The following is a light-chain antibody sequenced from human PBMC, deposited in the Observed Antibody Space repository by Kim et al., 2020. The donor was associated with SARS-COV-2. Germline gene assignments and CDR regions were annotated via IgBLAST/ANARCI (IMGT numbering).Light chain of an antibody. CDR1: QSISSY. J-gene: IGKJ2*01. CDR2: AAS. V-gene: IGKV1-39*01. CDR3: QQSYSTPRT. Sequence: GDRVTITCRASQSISSYLNWYQQKPGKAPKLLIYAASSLQSGVPSRFSGSGSGTDFTLSISSLQPEDFATYYCQQSYSTPRTFGQGTKLEI.